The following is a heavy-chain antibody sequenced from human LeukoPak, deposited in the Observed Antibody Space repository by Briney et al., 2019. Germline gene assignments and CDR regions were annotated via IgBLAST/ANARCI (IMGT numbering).Heavy chain of an antibody. J-gene: IGHJ3*02. V-gene: IGHV1-8*03. Sequence: GASVKVSCKASGYTFTSYDINWVRQATGQGLEWMGWMNPNSGNTGYAQKFQGRVTITRNTSISTAYMELSSLRSEDTAVYYCARGRDIVVVPAADDDAFDIWGQGTMVTVSS. CDR2: MNPNSGNT. CDR3: ARGRDIVVVPAADDDAFDI. CDR1: GYTFTSYD. D-gene: IGHD2-2*01.